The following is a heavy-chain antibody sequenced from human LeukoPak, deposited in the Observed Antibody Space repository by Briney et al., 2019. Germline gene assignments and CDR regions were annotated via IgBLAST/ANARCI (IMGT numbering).Heavy chain of an antibody. CDR1: GYTFTSYD. Sequence: GASVKVSCKASGYTFTSYDINWVRQATGQGLEWMGWMNPNSGNTGYAQKFQGRVTMTRNTSISTAYMELSSLRSEDTAVYYCARDSSYGDYVVPFYWGQGTLVTVSS. CDR2: MNPNSGNT. CDR3: ARDSSYGDYVVPFY. V-gene: IGHV1-8*01. D-gene: IGHD4-17*01. J-gene: IGHJ4*02.